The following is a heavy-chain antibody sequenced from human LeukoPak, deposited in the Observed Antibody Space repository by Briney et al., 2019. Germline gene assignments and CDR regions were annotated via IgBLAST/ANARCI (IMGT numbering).Heavy chain of an antibody. Sequence: GGALRLSCAASGFTFSSYEMNWVRQAPGKGLEGVSYISSSWSTIYYADAVKGRFTISRDNAKNSLYLQMNSLRAEDTAVYYCARGGAYYYGSGRYVPPLWYFDYWGQGTLVTVSS. V-gene: IGHV3-48*03. J-gene: IGHJ4*02. CDR2: ISSSWSTI. D-gene: IGHD3-10*01. CDR3: ARGGAYYYGSGRYVPPLWYFDY. CDR1: GFTFSSYE.